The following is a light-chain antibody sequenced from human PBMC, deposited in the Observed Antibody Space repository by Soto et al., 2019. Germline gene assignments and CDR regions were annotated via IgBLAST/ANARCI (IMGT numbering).Light chain of an antibody. CDR1: QSVSSY. Sequence: EIVLTQSPATLSLSPGERATLSCRASQSVSSYLAWCQQKPGQAPRPLIYDASNRATGIPARFSGSGSGTDFTLTISSLEPEDFAVYYCQQRSNWPPTFGQGTRLEIK. V-gene: IGKV3-11*01. J-gene: IGKJ5*01. CDR3: QQRSNWPPT. CDR2: DAS.